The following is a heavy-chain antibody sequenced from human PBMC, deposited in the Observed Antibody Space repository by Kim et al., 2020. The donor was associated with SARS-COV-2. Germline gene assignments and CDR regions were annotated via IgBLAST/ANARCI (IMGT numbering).Heavy chain of an antibody. Sequence: PSFQGQVTISADKSISTAYLQWSSLKASDTAMYYCARLPTRNLENWFDPWGQGTLVTVSS. D-gene: IGHD1-1*01. CDR3: ARLPTRNLENWFDP. V-gene: IGHV5-51*01. J-gene: IGHJ5*02.